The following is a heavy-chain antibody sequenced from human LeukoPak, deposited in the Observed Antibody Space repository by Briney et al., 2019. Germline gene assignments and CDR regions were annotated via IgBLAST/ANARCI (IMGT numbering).Heavy chain of an antibody. V-gene: IGHV5-51*01. J-gene: IGHJ6*03. CDR2: IYPGDSDT. CDR3: ARVGCSGGSCYSPYYYYYYVDV. CDR1: GYSFTSYW. Sequence: GESLKISCKGSGYSFTSYWIGWVRQMPGKGLEWMGIIYPGDSDTRYSPSFQGQVTISADKSISTAYLQWSSLKASDTAMYYCARVGCSGGSCYSPYYYYYYVDVWGKGTTVTVSS. D-gene: IGHD2-15*01.